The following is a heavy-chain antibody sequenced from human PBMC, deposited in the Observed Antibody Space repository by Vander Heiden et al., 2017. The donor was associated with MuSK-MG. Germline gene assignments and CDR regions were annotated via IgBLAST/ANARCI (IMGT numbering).Heavy chain of an antibody. CDR1: GFTFSSYS. J-gene: IGHJ4*02. D-gene: IGHD6-13*01. CDR2: ISSSGSTI. V-gene: IGHV3-48*01. Sequence: EVQPVESGGGLVQPGGSLRLSCAASGFTFSSYSMNWVRQAPGKGLEWVSYISSSGSTIYYADSVKGRFTISRDNAKNSLYLQMNSLRAEDTAVYYCARGIAAADKAYWGQGTLVTVSS. CDR3: ARGIAAADKAY.